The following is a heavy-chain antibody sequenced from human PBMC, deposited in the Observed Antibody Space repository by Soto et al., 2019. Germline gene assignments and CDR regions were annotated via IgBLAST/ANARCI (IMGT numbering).Heavy chain of an antibody. CDR3: ARDPISRVAVAGTGFDY. D-gene: IGHD6-19*01. J-gene: IGHJ4*02. CDR1: VVSVSSGSYY. CDR2: IYYSGST. V-gene: IGHV4-61*01. Sequence: PSETLSLTCTFSVVSVSSGSYYCSWIRQPPWKGLEWIGYIYYSGSTNYNPSLKSRVTISVDTSKNQFSLKLSSVTAADTAVYYCARDPISRVAVAGTGFDYGGQGNRVTVSS.